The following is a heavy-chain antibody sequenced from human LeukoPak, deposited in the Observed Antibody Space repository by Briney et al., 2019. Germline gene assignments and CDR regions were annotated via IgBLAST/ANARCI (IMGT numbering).Heavy chain of an antibody. CDR1: GFTFSSYG. CDR3: ARDDYDSSTPYFFDY. V-gene: IGHV3-66*01. CDR2: IYSGGST. D-gene: IGHD3-22*01. J-gene: IGHJ4*02. Sequence: GGSLRLSCAASGFTFSSYGMNWVRQAPGKGLEWVSVIYSGGSTYYADSVKGRFTISRDNAQNSLFLQMNSLRAEDTAVYYCARDDYDSSTPYFFDYWGQGTLVTVSS.